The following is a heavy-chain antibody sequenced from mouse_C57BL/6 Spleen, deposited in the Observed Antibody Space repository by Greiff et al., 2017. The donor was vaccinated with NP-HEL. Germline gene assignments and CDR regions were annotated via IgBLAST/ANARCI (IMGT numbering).Heavy chain of an antibody. Sequence: VQLKQSGAELVRPGASVKLSCTASGFNIKDDYMHWVKQRPEQGLEWIGWIDPENGDTEYASKFQGKATITADTSSNTAYLQLSSLTSEDTAVYYCTTYDRGGGYYVAWFAYWGQGTLVTVSA. CDR2: IDPENGDT. J-gene: IGHJ3*01. CDR3: TTYDRGGGYYVAWFAY. D-gene: IGHD2-3*01. CDR1: GFNIKDDY. V-gene: IGHV14-4*01.